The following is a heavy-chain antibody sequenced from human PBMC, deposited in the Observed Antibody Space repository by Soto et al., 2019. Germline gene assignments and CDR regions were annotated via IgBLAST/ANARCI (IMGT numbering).Heavy chain of an antibody. D-gene: IGHD6-19*01. V-gene: IGHV3-23*01. J-gene: IGHJ3*02. Sequence: EVQLLESGGGLVQPGGSLRLSCAASGFTFSSYAMSWVRQAPGKGLEWVSAISGSGGSTYYADSVKGRFTISRDNSKNRLYQKMNGGGAGDRAVYYCAKEDRSGWSRLFGGVAFDIWGKGTMVTVPS. CDR1: GFTFSSYA. CDR2: ISGSGGST. CDR3: AKEDRSGWSRLFGGVAFDI.